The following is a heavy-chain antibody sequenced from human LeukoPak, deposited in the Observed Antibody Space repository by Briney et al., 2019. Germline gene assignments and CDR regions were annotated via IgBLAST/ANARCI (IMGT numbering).Heavy chain of an antibody. CDR3: ARDFGMSPDYGMDV. CDR1: GFPFSIYL. CDR2: IKQDGSEK. J-gene: IGHJ6*02. V-gene: IGHV3-7*05. D-gene: IGHD3-10*01. Sequence: GGSLRLSCAASGFPFSIYLMICVRQAPGKGLEEVANIKQDGSEKYYVDSVRGRFTISRDNAKNSLYLQMNSLRAEDTAVYYCARDFGMSPDYGMDVWGQGTTVTVSS.